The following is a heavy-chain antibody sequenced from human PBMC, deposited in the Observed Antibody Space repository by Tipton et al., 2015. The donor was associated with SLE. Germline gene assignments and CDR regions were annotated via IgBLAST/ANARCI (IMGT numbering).Heavy chain of an antibody. D-gene: IGHD1-20*01. V-gene: IGHV1-46*01. CDR1: GYTFTRYY. Sequence: QLVQSGAEVKKPGASVKVSCKASGYTFTRYYIHWVRQAPGQGLEWMGIVNPDGGSIRYAQKFQGRVTITADKSTSTAYMELSSLRSEDTAVYYCARSYRYNWNDSPFDPWGQGTLVTVSS. CDR2: VNPDGGSI. J-gene: IGHJ5*02. CDR3: ARSYRYNWNDSPFDP.